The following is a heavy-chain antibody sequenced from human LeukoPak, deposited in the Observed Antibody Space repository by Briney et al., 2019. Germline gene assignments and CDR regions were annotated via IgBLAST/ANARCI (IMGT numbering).Heavy chain of an antibody. D-gene: IGHD6-13*01. CDR3: AKVPSSSWYKGIDY. V-gene: IGHV3-23*01. CDR2: ISGSGGST. J-gene: IGHJ4*02. CDR1: GFTFSSYP. Sequence: GGSLRLSCAASGFTFSSYPMSWVRQAPGEGLEWVSSISGSGGSTYYADSVKGRFTISRDNSKNTLFLQMNSLRAEDTALYYCAKVPSSSWYKGIDYWGQGALVTVSS.